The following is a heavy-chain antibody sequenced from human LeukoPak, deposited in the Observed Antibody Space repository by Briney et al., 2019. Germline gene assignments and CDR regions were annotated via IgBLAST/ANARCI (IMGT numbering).Heavy chain of an antibody. CDR2: INAGSGDT. CDR1: GYSFTTSA. V-gene: IGHV1-3*01. D-gene: IGHD3-10*01. Sequence: ASVKVSCKASGYSFTTSAMHWVRQAPGQRLEWMGWINAGSGDTKYSQKFQGRVTFTRDTSASTAYMDLSSLRFEDTAAYFCARDQSLGSYPDYWGQGTLVTVSS. CDR3: ARDQSLGSYPDY. J-gene: IGHJ4*02.